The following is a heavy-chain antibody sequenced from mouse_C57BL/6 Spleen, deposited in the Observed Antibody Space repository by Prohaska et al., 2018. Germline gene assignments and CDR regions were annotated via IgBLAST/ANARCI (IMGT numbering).Heavy chain of an antibody. CDR1: GYTFTSYW. J-gene: IGHJ2*01. V-gene: IGHV1-59*01. CDR2: IDPSDSYT. D-gene: IGHD1-1*01. CDR3: ARVTTVDLFDY. Sequence: QVQLQQPGAELVRPGTSVMLSCKASGYTFTSYWMHWVKQRPGQGLEWIGVIDPSDSYTNYNQKFKGKATLTVDTSSSTAYMQLSSLTSGDSAVYYCARVTTVDLFDYWGQGTTLTVSS.